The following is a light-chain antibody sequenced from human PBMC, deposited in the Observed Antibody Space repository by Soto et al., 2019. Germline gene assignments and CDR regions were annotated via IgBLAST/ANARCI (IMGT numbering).Light chain of an antibody. CDR1: QSVRSN. J-gene: IGKJ1*01. CDR3: QQYNNWPRT. V-gene: IGKV3-15*01. CDR2: AAS. Sequence: EIVMTQSPATLSVSPGEWATLSCRASQSVRSNLAWYQQRPGQAPRLLIYAASTRATGIPARFSGRGSGTEFTLIIDSLQSEDFAVYYCQQYNNWPRTFGQGTKVDIK.